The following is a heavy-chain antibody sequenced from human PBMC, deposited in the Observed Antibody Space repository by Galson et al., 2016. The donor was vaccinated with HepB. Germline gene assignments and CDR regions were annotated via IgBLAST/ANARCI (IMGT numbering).Heavy chain of an antibody. CDR2: IVVGSGNT. Sequence: SVKVSCKASGISFTSFAMQWVRQARGQRLEWMGRIVVGSGNTNYAQKFQERVTITRDMSTSAAYMKLSSLRSEDTAVYYCARGNFDYGDFAGYYYAMDVWGQGTTVTVSS. V-gene: IGHV1-58*02. CDR1: GISFTSFA. J-gene: IGHJ6*02. CDR3: ARGNFDYGDFAGYYYAMDV. D-gene: IGHD4-17*01.